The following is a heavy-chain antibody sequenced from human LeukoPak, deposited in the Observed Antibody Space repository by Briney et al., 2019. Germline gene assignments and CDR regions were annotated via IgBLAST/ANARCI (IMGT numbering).Heavy chain of an antibody. CDR3: ARQRAGGSWVPY. J-gene: IGHJ4*02. CDR2: IYYSGST. D-gene: IGHD2-15*01. CDR1: GGSISSGSYY. Sequence: PSQTLSLTCTVSGGSISSGSYYWSWIRQPPGKGLEWIGYIYYSGSTNYNPSLKSRVTISVDTSKNQFSLKLSSVTAADTAVYYCARQRAGGSWVPYWGQGTLVTVSS. V-gene: IGHV4-61*01.